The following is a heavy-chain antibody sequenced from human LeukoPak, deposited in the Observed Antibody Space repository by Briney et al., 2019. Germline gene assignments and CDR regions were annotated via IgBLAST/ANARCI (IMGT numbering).Heavy chain of an antibody. Sequence: GGSLRLSCAASGFSFSHHSMSWVRQAPGKGLEWVADIRGSSSRIHYAYSVQGRFNISRDNAKNSLLLQMNGLRDDETAVYYCARDLKEGVAPAVVSRYFDYWGQGILVTVSS. CDR3: ARDLKEGVAPAVVSRYFDY. J-gene: IGHJ4*02. CDR1: GFSFSHHS. D-gene: IGHD2-21*01. V-gene: IGHV3-48*02. CDR2: IRGSSSRI.